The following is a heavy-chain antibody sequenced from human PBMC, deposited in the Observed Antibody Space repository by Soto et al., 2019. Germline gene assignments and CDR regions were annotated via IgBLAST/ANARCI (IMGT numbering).Heavy chain of an antibody. D-gene: IGHD2-2*01. CDR3: AREGEYCSSTSCRGWFDP. CDR2: IYTSGST. V-gene: IGHV4-4*07. J-gene: IGHJ5*02. CDR1: GGSISSYY. Sequence: QVQLQESGPGLVKPSETLSLTCTVSGGSISSYYWSWIRQPAGKGLEWIGRIYTSGSTNYNPSLKSRVTMSVDTSKNQFSLKLSSVTAADTAVYYCAREGEYCSSTSCRGWFDPWGQGTLVTVSS.